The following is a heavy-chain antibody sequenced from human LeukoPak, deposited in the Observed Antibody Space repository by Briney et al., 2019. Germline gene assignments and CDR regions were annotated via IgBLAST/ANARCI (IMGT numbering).Heavy chain of an antibody. CDR2: ISGSGGST. D-gene: IGHD3-22*01. CDR1: GFTFSSYA. V-gene: IGHV3-23*01. CDR3: ANSHYYDSSGYYQGLGY. J-gene: IGHJ4*02. Sequence: PGGSLRLSCAASGFTFSSYAMSWVRQAPGKGLEWVSGISGSGGSTYYADSVKGRFTISRDNSKNTLYLQMNSLRAEDTAVYYCANSHYYDSSGYYQGLGYWGQGTLVTVSS.